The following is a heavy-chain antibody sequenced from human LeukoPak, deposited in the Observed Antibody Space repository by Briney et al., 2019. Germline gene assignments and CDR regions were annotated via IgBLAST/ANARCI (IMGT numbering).Heavy chain of an antibody. CDR2: ISGSGGST. D-gene: IGHD5-12*01. CDR3: AKGGYGVYYYMDV. Sequence: GGSLRLSCAASGFTFSSYEMNWVRQAPGKGLEWVSAISGSGGSTYYADSVKGRFTISRDNSKNTLYLQMNSLRAEDTAVYYCAKGGYGVYYYMDVWGKGTTVTVSS. V-gene: IGHV3-23*01. J-gene: IGHJ6*03. CDR1: GFTFSSYE.